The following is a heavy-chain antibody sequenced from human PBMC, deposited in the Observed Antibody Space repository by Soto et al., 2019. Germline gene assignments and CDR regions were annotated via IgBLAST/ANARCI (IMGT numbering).Heavy chain of an antibody. J-gene: IGHJ4*02. CDR3: ASYASPDSRGTSGWYLDFDY. D-gene: IGHD6-19*01. V-gene: IGHV3-23*01. CDR2: IICRGAST. Sequence: PGGSLRLSCAASGLTFHNYVISWVRQAPGQGLELVTGIICRGASTYYADSVKGPFTISRDYSKNTLYLQMNSRTVDDTAVYYCASYASPDSRGTSGWYLDFDYWGQGTLVTVSS. CDR1: GLTFHNYV.